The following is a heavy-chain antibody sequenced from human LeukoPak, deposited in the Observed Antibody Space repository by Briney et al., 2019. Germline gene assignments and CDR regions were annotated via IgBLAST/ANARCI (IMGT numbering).Heavy chain of an antibody. D-gene: IGHD5-18*01. Sequence: GGSLRLSCAASGFTFSSYAMSWVRQAPGKGLEWVSAISGSGGSTYCADSVKGRFTISRDNSKNTLYLQMNSLRAEDTAVYYCAKHSYGYSSYFDYWGQGTLVTVSS. CDR1: GFTFSSYA. V-gene: IGHV3-23*01. CDR3: AKHSYGYSSYFDY. CDR2: ISGSGGST. J-gene: IGHJ4*02.